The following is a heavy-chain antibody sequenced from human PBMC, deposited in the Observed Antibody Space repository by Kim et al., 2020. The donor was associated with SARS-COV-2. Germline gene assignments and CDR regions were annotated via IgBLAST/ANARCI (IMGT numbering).Heavy chain of an antibody. CDR3: ARDLWCGNLNWFDP. Sequence: AASVTGRFTIDRDNAKNSLYLQMNSLRAGDTAVYYCARDLWCGNLNWFDPWGQGTLVTVSS. D-gene: IGHD3-3*01. V-gene: IGHV3-21*01. J-gene: IGHJ5*02.